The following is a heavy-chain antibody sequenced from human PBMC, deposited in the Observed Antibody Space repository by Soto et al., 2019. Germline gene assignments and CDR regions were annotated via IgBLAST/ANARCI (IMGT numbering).Heavy chain of an antibody. CDR1: GFILSDCA. Sequence: EVQLVESGGGLVQPGGSLRLSCATSGFILSDCAMNWVRQAPGKGLEWVSYISSSSSVIDYADSVKGRFTVSRDNARNSLYLQMNCLRAEDTAVYYCARDLSWGSNWYYYMDAWGKGTTVTVSS. V-gene: IGHV3-48*01. CDR3: ARDLSWGSNWYYYMDA. CDR2: ISSSSSVI. D-gene: IGHD7-27*01. J-gene: IGHJ6*03.